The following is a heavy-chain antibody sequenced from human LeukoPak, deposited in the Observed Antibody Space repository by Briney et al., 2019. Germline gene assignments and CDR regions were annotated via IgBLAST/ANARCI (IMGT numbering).Heavy chain of an antibody. CDR3: ARVQWLRIGGDYYYMDV. D-gene: IGHD5-12*01. Sequence: GGSLRLSCAASGFTFSSYSMNWVRQAPGKGLEWVSYISSSSSTIYYADSVKGRFTISRDNAKNSLYLQMNSLRAEDTAVYYCARVQWLRIGGDYYYMDVWGKGTTVTVSS. V-gene: IGHV3-48*04. J-gene: IGHJ6*03. CDR2: ISSSSSTI. CDR1: GFTFSSYS.